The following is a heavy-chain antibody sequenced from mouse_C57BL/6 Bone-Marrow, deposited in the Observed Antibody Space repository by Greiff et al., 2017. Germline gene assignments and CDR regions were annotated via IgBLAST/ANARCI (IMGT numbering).Heavy chain of an antibody. Sequence: EVQLKESGGGLVKPGGSLKLSCAASGFTFSDYGMHWVRQAPEKGLEWVAYISSGSSTIYYADTVKGRFTISRDNAKNTLFLQMTRLRSEDTAMYYCARPLYGSSLYYAMDYWGQGTSVTVSS. CDR3: ARPLYGSSLYYAMDY. J-gene: IGHJ4*01. D-gene: IGHD1-1*01. CDR1: GFTFSDYG. CDR2: ISSGSSTI. V-gene: IGHV5-17*01.